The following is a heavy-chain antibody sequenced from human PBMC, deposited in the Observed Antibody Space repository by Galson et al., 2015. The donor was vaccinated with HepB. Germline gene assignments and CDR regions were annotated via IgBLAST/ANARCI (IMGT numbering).Heavy chain of an antibody. Sequence: SLRLSCAASGFTFSDSALHWVRQASGKGLEWVGRIRNKPNNYATAYAASLKGRFTISRDDSKNTAYLQMNSLRTEDTAVYYCTRRREDVRAIAVAFPFDPWGQGTLVTVSS. CDR1: GFTFSDSA. V-gene: IGHV3-73*01. D-gene: IGHD6-19*01. CDR2: IRNKPNNYAT. CDR3: TRRREDVRAIAVAFPFDP. J-gene: IGHJ5*02.